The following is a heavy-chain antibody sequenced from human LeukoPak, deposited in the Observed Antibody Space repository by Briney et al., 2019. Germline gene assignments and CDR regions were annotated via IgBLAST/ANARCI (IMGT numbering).Heavy chain of an antibody. J-gene: IGHJ4*02. D-gene: IGHD3-22*01. Sequence: ASVKVSCKASGYTXTSYGISWVRQAPGQGLEWMGWISAYNGNTNYAQKLQGRVTMTTDTSTSTAYMELRSLRSDDTAVYYCARVPVDSSGYYPPYYFDYWGQGTLVTVSS. V-gene: IGHV1-18*01. CDR1: GYTXTSYG. CDR3: ARVPVDSSGYYPPYYFDY. CDR2: ISAYNGNT.